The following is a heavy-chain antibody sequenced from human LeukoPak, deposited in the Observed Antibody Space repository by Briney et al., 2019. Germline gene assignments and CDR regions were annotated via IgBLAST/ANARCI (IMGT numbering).Heavy chain of an antibody. CDR3: ARDIGSWYVYFNY. D-gene: IGHD6-13*01. J-gene: IGHJ4*02. CDR1: EYSFTGCY. Sequence: ASVKVSCKASEYSFTGCYMHWVRQAPGQGHEWMGWINPNSGGTNYAQKFQGRVTMTRDTSISTAYMELSRLRSDDTAVYYCARDIGSWYVYFNYWGQGTLVTVSS. CDR2: INPNSGGT. V-gene: IGHV1-2*02.